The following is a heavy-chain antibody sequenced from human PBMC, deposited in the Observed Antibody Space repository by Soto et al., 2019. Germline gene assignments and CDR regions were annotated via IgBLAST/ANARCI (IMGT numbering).Heavy chain of an antibody. V-gene: IGHV3-33*01. CDR2: IWYDGSNK. J-gene: IGHJ4*02. D-gene: IGHD2-8*02. CDR1: GFTFSSYG. CDR3: ARELGTEFDY. Sequence: QVQLVESGGGVVQPGRSLRLSCAASGFTFSSYGMHWVRQAPGKGLEWVAVIWYDGSNKYYADSVKGRFTISRDNSKNPLYLQMNSLRAEDTAVYYCARELGTEFDYWGQGTLVTVSS.